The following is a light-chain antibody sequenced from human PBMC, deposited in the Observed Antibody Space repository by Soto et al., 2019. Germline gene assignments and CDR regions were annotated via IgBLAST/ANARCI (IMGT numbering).Light chain of an antibody. Sequence: DIQMTQSPSSLSASVGDRVTITCRASQSISSYLNWYQQKPGKAPKLLIYAASSLQSGVPSRFSGSGSGTDFTITIRSLQPEDFATYYCQQSYSTPTFGQGTKVEIK. V-gene: IGKV1-39*01. CDR1: QSISSY. CDR3: QQSYSTPT. J-gene: IGKJ1*01. CDR2: AAS.